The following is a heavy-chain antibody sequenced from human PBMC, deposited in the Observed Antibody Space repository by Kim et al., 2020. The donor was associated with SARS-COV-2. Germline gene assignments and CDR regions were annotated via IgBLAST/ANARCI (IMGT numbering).Heavy chain of an antibody. D-gene: IGHD6-13*01. V-gene: IGHV3-30*03. CDR1: GFTFSSYG. CDR3: NCEAAAGSHGMDV. Sequence: GGSLRLSCAASGFTFSSYGMHWVRQAPGKGLEWVAVISYDGSNKYYADSVKGRFTISRDNSKNTLYLQMNSLRAEDTAVYYCNCEAAAGSHGMDVWGQGT. CDR2: ISYDGSNK. J-gene: IGHJ6*02.